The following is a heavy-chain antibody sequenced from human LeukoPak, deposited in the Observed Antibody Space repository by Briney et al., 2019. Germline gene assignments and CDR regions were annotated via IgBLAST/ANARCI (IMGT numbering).Heavy chain of an antibody. Sequence: GGSLRLSCAASGFTFDDYAMHWVRQAPGKGLEWVSGISWNSGSIGYADSVKGRFTISRDNAKNSLYLQMNSLRAEDTALYYCAKYSSGWXXXWFDPWGQGTLVTVSX. CDR3: AKYSSGWXXXWFDP. D-gene: IGHD6-19*01. CDR2: ISWNSGSI. CDR1: GFTFDDYA. V-gene: IGHV3-9*01. J-gene: IGHJ5*02.